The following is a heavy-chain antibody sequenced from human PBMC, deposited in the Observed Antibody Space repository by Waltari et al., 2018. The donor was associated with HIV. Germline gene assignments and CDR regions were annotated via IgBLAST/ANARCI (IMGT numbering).Heavy chain of an antibody. CDR2: IKTKTDGGTT. Sequence: EVQLVESGGGLIKPGGSLRISCAASGVTLRYDWMSWVRQAPGKGLEWVGRIKTKTDGGTTDYAAPVKGRFTISRDDSKNTLYLQMNNLKTEDTAVYYCATDRRGAFDIWGQGTMVTVSS. CDR3: ATDRRGAFDI. V-gene: IGHV3-15*01. J-gene: IGHJ3*02. CDR1: GVTLRYDW.